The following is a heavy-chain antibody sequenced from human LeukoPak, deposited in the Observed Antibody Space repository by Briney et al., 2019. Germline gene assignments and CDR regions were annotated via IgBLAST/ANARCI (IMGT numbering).Heavy chain of an antibody. Sequence: GGSLRLSCTASGFTFTTYWMSWVRQAPGKGLEWVANIKPDGGEKYYVDSVKGRFTISRDDAKNSVYLQMNSLRAEDTAVYYCARDSPIGYWGQGTLVTVSS. CDR2: IKPDGGEK. V-gene: IGHV3-7*01. J-gene: IGHJ4*02. CDR1: GFTFTTYW. CDR3: ARDSPIGY.